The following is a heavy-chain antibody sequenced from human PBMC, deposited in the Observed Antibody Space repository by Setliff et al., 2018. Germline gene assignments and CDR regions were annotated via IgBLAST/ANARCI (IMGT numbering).Heavy chain of an antibody. V-gene: IGHV4-38-2*02. J-gene: IGHJ4*02. D-gene: IGHD6-19*01. CDR1: GYSISSGYI. Sequence: SETLSLTCTVSGYSISSGYIWGWIRQPPGKGLEWVGNIGHTGSINYNPSLKSRLTISRDTSKNQVSLKLNSVTATDTAVYYCARGGAVAHFDYWGQGTLVTLSS. CDR3: ARGGAVAHFDY. CDR2: IGHTGSI.